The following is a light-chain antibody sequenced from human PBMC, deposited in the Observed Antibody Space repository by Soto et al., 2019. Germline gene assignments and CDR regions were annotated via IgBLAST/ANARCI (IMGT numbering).Light chain of an antibody. J-gene: IGKJ2*01. CDR2: GAS. CDR3: EQYNSSPPLYT. Sequence: EIVMTQSPATLSVSPGEGATLSCRASQSVSHNLAWYQQKPGQAPRLLIYGASTRATGIPTRFSGSGSGTEFTLTISSLQSEDFAVYYCEQYNSSPPLYTFGQGTKLEIK. CDR1: QSVSHN. V-gene: IGKV3-15*01.